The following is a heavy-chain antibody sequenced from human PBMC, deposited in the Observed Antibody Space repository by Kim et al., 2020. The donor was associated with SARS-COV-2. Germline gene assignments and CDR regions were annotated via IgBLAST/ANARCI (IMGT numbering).Heavy chain of an antibody. D-gene: IGHD6-25*01. V-gene: IGHV4-38-2*02. J-gene: IGHJ3*02. CDR3: ARKVVSGWAIFDM. CDR1: GSSIGSGYY. Sequence: SETLSLTCTVSGSSIGSGYYWGWIRQPPGRGLEWIGSISHSGNTYYNPSLQSRVTISVDTSKKQFSLKLSSVTTADTAVYYCARKVVSGWAIFDMWGQG. CDR2: ISHSGNT.